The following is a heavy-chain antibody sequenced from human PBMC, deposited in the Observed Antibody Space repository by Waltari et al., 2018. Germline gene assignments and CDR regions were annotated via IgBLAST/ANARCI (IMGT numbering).Heavy chain of an antibody. CDR1: GDTFTSYG. J-gene: IGHJ4*02. V-gene: IGHV1-69*01. Sequence: QVQLVQSGAEVKKPGSSVKVSCKASGDTFTSYGINWVRQAPGQGLEWMGGVTPASTALIYAQSFQGRVTITAEESTTTAYIEVSSLRSEDTAMYYCARDMRGAYLFPAPFDFWGQGTLVIVSS. CDR2: VTPASTAL. CDR3: ARDMRGAYLFPAPFDF. D-gene: IGHD3-16*01.